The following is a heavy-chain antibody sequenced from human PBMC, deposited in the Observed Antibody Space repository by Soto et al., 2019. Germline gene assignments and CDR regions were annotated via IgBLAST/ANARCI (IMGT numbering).Heavy chain of an antibody. Sequence: QVQLQESGPGLVKPSETLSLTCTVSGGSISSYYWSWLRQPAGKGLEWIGRIYTSGSTNYNPSLKSRVTMSVDTSKNQYSLQLSSVTAADTAEYYCASEGTMIVVGPMDVWGQGTTVTVSS. J-gene: IGHJ6*02. CDR2: IYTSGST. D-gene: IGHD3-22*01. V-gene: IGHV4-4*07. CDR1: GGSISSYY. CDR3: ASEGTMIVVGPMDV.